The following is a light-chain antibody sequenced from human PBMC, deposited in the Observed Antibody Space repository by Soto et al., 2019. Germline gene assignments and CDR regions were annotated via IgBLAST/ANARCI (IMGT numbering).Light chain of an antibody. J-gene: IGKJ4*01. Sequence: DIVMTHSPLSLPVSRGEPASISCMPSQSLLRTNGKNYLHWYQEKPGQAPRLLPHGASTRPTGRQARFSGSGSESEITLTLSSLQSEDFAVYYCQQYKNWPPVTFGGGTKV. CDR1: QSLLRTNGKNY. V-gene: IGKV3-15*01. CDR3: QQYKNWPPVT. CDR2: GAS.